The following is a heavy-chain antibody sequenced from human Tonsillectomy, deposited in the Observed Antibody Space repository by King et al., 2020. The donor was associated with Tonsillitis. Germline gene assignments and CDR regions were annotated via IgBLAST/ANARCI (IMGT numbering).Heavy chain of an antibody. D-gene: IGHD4-11*01. CDR1: GFTFSSYW. V-gene: IGHV3-7*01. J-gene: IGHJ3*02. Sequence: VQLVESGGGLVQPGGSLRLSCAASGFTFSSYWMSWVRQAPGKGLEWVANIKQHGSEENYVDSVKGRFTISRDNAKNTLYLQMKSLTAEDTAVYYCARPLTVDYAFDIWGQGTTVTVSS. CDR2: IKQHGSEE. CDR3: ARPLTVDYAFDI.